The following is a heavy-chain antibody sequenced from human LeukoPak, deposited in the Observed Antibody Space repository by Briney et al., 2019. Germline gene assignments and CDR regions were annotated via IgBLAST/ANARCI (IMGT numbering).Heavy chain of an antibody. J-gene: IGHJ3*02. V-gene: IGHV4-59*08. Sequence: PETLSLTCTDSGGSISSYYWRWLRQPPGKGLECIGYIYSSGSTNYNPSLKSRVTISVDTSKNQFSLKLSSVTAADTAVYYCARHRVIAAPGTGAFYSSGQGTMVTVSS. CDR3: ARHRVIAAPGTGAFYS. CDR2: IYSSGST. D-gene: IGHD6-13*01. CDR1: GGSISSYY.